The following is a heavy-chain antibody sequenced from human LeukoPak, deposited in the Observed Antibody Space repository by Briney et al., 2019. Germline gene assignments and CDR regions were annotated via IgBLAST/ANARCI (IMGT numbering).Heavy chain of an antibody. CDR1: GFTFNNYA. J-gene: IGHJ4*02. CDR3: AKDLGRIAAANLNY. D-gene: IGHD6-13*01. Sequence: GGSLRLSCAASGFTFNNYAMGWVRQAPGKGLEWVSTLSGNSAGAYYAGSVKGRFSISRDNSRNSLFLQMDGLRAEDTAVYYCAKDLGRIAAANLNYWGQGTLVTVSS. CDR2: LSGNSAGA. V-gene: IGHV3-23*01.